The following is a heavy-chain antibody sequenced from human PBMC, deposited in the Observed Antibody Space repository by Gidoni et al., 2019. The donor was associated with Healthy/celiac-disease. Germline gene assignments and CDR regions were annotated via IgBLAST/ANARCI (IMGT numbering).Heavy chain of an antibody. CDR1: GGSFSGYY. CDR3: ARGFRSPSRSYYYDSSGYYGGYYFDY. CDR2: INHSGST. D-gene: IGHD3-22*01. Sequence: QVQLQQWGAGLLKPSETLSLTCAVYGGSFSGYYWSWIRQPPGKGLEWIGEINHSGSTNYNPSLKSRVTISVDTSKNQFSLKLSSVTAADTAVYYCARGFRSPSRSYYYDSSGYYGGYYFDYWGQGTLVTVSS. J-gene: IGHJ4*02. V-gene: IGHV4-34*01.